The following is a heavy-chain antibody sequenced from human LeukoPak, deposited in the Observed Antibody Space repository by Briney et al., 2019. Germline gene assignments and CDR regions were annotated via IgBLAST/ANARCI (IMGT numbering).Heavy chain of an antibody. D-gene: IGHD6-19*01. Sequence: GGPLRLSCAASGFTFSRYWMHWVRQAPGKGLVWVSRINTDGSSTTYADSVRGRFTISRDNAKNTLYLQMNSLRAEDTAVYYCASVPAEQWLVGAFDIWGQGTMVIVSS. CDR3: ASVPAEQWLVGAFDI. CDR2: INTDGSST. V-gene: IGHV3-74*03. J-gene: IGHJ3*02. CDR1: GFTFSRYW.